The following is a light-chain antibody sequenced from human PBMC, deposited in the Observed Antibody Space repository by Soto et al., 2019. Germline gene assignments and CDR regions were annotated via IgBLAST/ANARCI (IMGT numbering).Light chain of an antibody. V-gene: IGKV1-9*01. CDR1: QGISSY. CDR3: QQLNSYPLT. J-gene: IGKJ4*01. CDR2: AAS. Sequence: DIQLTQSPSFLSASGGDRVTITCRASQGISSYLAWYQQKPGKAPKLLIYAASTLQSGVPSRFSGSGSGTEFALTVSMLQPEGFATYYCQQLNSYPLTFGGGTKVEIK.